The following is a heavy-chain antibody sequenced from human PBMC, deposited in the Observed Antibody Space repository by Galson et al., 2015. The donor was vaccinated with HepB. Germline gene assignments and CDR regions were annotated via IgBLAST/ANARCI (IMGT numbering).Heavy chain of an antibody. CDR1: GYTFTSYG. J-gene: IGHJ5*02. CDR3: ARSSWYSSSWLAGGAEIP. D-gene: IGHD6-13*01. V-gene: IGHV1-18*04. CDR2: ISAYNGNT. Sequence: SVKVSCKASGYTFTSYGISWVRQAPGQGLEWMGWISAYNGNTNYAQKLQGRVTMTTDTSTSTAYMELRSLRSDDTAVYYCARSSWYSSSWLAGGAEIPWGQGTLVTVSS.